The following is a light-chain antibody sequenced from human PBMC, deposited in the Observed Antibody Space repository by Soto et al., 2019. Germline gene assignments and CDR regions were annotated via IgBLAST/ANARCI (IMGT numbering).Light chain of an antibody. CDR2: RDT. V-gene: IGLV3-9*01. CDR3: QVWDSSTYV. Sequence: SYELTQPLSVSVALGQTARITCGGNNIGSKNVHWYQQRPGQAPVLVIYRDTNRPSGISERFSGSNSGNTATLTISRAQAGDEADYYCQVWDSSTYVFGTGTKLTVL. J-gene: IGLJ1*01. CDR1: NIGSKN.